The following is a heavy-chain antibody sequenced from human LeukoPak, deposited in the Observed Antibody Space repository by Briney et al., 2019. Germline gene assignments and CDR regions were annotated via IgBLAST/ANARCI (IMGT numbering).Heavy chain of an antibody. D-gene: IGHD3-22*01. CDR2: INPSGST. Sequence: PSETLTLTCAVYGGSFSGYHWTWIRQSPGKGLEWIGDINPSGSTYYNPSLKSRLTISVDTSKNQFSLKLRSVTAADTAVYYCARGRHDITMIVVVMTSVSYYLDVWGKGTTVTVS. CDR1: GGSFSGYH. J-gene: IGHJ6*03. V-gene: IGHV4-34*01. CDR3: ARGRHDITMIVVVMTSVSYYLDV.